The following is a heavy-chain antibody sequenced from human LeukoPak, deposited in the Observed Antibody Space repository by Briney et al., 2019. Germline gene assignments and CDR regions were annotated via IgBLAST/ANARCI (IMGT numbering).Heavy chain of an antibody. Sequence: SVKVSCMASVGTFSCYAFSWVRQAPGQGLEWMGRIIPIPGIANHAQKFQGRVTVTADKSTSTAYLELSSLRSDDSAVYYCARQRVSLDAFDIWGQGTMVTVSS. CDR2: IIPIPGIA. CDR1: VGTFSCYA. J-gene: IGHJ3*02. V-gene: IGHV1-69*04. CDR3: ARQRVSLDAFDI.